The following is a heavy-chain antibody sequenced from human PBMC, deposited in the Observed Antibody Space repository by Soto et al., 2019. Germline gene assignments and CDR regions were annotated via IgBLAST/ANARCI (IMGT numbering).Heavy chain of an antibody. D-gene: IGHD1-26*01. CDR2: IKQDGSEK. Sequence: PGGSLRLSCAASGFTFSSYWMSWVRQAPGKGLEWVANIKQDGSEKYYVDSVKGRFTISRDNAKNSLYLQMNSLRAEDTAVYYCARDRPPGATVFNWFDPWGQGTLVTVSS. V-gene: IGHV3-7*03. CDR3: ARDRPPGATVFNWFDP. CDR1: GFTFSSYW. J-gene: IGHJ5*02.